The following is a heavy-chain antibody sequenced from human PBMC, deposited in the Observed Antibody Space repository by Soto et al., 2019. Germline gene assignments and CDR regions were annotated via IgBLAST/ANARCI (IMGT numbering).Heavy chain of an antibody. CDR2: IYYSGTT. Sequence: SETLSLTCTVSGDSVNSATYYWSWIRQPPGKGLEWIGYIYYSGTTKYNPSLKSRVTISVDTSKNQFSLNLSSVTAADTAIYYCARAKTIMIVQEIFGGRGTLVTVSS. V-gene: IGHV4-61*01. CDR3: ARAKTIMIVQEIF. D-gene: IGHD3-22*01. CDR1: GDSVNSATYY. J-gene: IGHJ4*02.